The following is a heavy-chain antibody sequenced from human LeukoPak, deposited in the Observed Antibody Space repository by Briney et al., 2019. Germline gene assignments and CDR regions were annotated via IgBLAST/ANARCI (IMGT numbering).Heavy chain of an antibody. CDR3: ARDVGVVGAYFDY. CDR1: GFTFSSFS. J-gene: IGHJ4*02. V-gene: IGHV3-21*01. D-gene: IGHD1-26*01. CDR2: ISSSSTYI. Sequence: GGSLRLSCAASGFTFSSFSMNWVRQAPGKGLEWVSSISSSSTYIYYADSVKGRFTISRDNAKNSLYLQMNSLRAEDAAAYYCARDVGVVGAYFDYWGQGTLVTVSS.